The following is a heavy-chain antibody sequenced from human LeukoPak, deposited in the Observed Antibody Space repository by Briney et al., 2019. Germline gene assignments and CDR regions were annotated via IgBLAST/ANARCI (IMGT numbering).Heavy chain of an antibody. CDR1: GGSISSGSYY. CDR2: IYTSGST. D-gene: IGHD6-6*01. CDR3: ATQWRYSSSPIDY. J-gene: IGHJ4*02. Sequence: SETLSLTCTVSGGSISSGSYYWSWIRQPAGKGLEWIGRIYTSGSTNYNPSLRSRVTISVDTSKIQFSLKLSSVTAADTAVYYCATQWRYSSSPIDYWGQGTLVTVSS. V-gene: IGHV4-61*02.